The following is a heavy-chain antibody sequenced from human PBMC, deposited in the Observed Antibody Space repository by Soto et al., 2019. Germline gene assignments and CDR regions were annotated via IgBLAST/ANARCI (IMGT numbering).Heavy chain of an antibody. D-gene: IGHD2-15*01. CDR1: GFTFSYG. V-gene: IGHV3-30*18. CDR3: AKLVIGYCSGNTCDDY. Sequence: VQLLESGGGLIQPGGSLRLSCAASGFTFSYGIHWLRQAPGKGLEWLAYISYDSSNKFYGDSVKGRFTISRDNSKNTQCLQMNSLRAEDTAVYYCAKLVIGYCSGNTCDDYCGQGTLVAVSS. J-gene: IGHJ4*02. CDR2: ISYDSSNK.